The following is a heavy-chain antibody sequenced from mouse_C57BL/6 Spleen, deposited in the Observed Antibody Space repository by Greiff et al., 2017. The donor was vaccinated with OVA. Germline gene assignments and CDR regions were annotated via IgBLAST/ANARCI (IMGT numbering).Heavy chain of an antibody. CDR1: GYAFSSSW. D-gene: IGHD1-1*01. CDR3: ARSGSVSFCY. CDR2: IYPGDGDT. V-gene: IGHV1-82*01. Sequence: QVQLQQSGPELVKPGASVKISCKASGYAFSSSWMNWVKQRPGKGLEWIGRIYPGDGDTNYNGKFKGKATLTADKSSSTAYMQLSSLTSEDSAVYFCARSGSVSFCYWGQGTTLTVSS. J-gene: IGHJ2*01.